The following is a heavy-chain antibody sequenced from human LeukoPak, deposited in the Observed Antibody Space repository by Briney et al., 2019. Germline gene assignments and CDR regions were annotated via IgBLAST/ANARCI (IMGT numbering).Heavy chain of an antibody. D-gene: IGHD2-2*01. CDR2: TYYRSTWYN. Sequence: SQTLSLTCAISGDSVSSNSVTWNWTRQSPSRVVEWLGRTYYRSTWYNDYAVSVRGRITVNPDTSKNQFSLHLNSVTPEDTAVYYCARRLTQYDCFDPWGQGILVTVSS. CDR1: GDSVSSNSVT. V-gene: IGHV6-1*01. J-gene: IGHJ5*02. CDR3: ARRLTQYDCFDP.